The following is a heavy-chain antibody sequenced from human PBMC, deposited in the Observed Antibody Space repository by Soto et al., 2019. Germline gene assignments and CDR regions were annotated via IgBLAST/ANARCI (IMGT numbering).Heavy chain of an antibody. CDR2: ISAYNGNT. CDR1: GYTFTSYG. D-gene: IGHD3-3*01. J-gene: IGHJ4*02. CDR3: ERDRELGVPHPAGY. V-gene: IGHV1-18*01. Sequence: QVQLVQSGDEVKKLGASVKVSCKASGYTFTSYGISWVRQAPGQGLEWMGWISAYNGNTNYAQKLQGRVTMTTDTSTSTAYMELRSLRSDDTAVYYCERDRELGVPHPAGYWGQGTLVTVSS.